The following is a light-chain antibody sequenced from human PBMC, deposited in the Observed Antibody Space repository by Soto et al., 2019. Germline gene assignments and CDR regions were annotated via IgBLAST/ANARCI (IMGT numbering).Light chain of an antibody. CDR3: SSYTSSSTSKFV. CDR2: DVS. Sequence: SVLTQPASVSGSPGLSITISCTETSSDVGGYNYVSWYQQHPGKAPKLMIYDVSNRPSGVSNRFSGSKSGNTASLTISGLQAEDEADYYCSSYTSSSTSKFVFGTGTKVTVL. CDR1: SSDVGGYNY. J-gene: IGLJ1*01. V-gene: IGLV2-14*01.